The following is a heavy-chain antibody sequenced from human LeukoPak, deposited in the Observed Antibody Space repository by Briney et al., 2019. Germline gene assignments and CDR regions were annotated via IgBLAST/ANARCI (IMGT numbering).Heavy chain of an antibody. J-gene: IGHJ4*02. V-gene: IGHV1-2*06. Sequence: ASVKVSCKASGYTFTGYYMHWVRQAPGQGLEWMGRINPNSGGTNYAQKFQGRVTMTRDTSISTAYMELSRLRSDDTAVYYCARRATLRGCPYLGYWGQGTLVTVSS. CDR2: INPNSGGT. D-gene: IGHD2-2*01. CDR1: GYTFTGYY. CDR3: ARRATLRGCPYLGY.